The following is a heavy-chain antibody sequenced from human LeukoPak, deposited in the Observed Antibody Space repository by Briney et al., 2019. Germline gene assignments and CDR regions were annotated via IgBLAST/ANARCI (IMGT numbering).Heavy chain of an antibody. J-gene: IGHJ4*02. CDR3: AKGHSGDY. Sequence: PGGSLRLSCAASGFTFSSYALSWVRQAPGKGLEWVSTVTGSGVTTYYEDSVKGRFTVSRDNSKNTLYLQMNSLRAEDTAVYYCAKGHSGDYWGQGTLVTVSS. CDR1: GFTFSSYA. V-gene: IGHV3-23*01. CDR2: VTGSGVTT. D-gene: IGHD3-10*01.